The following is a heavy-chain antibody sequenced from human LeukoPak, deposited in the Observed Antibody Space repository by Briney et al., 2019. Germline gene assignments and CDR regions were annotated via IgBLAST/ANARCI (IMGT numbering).Heavy chain of an antibody. CDR3: ARGSSWLGDAFDI. CDR1: GGSFSGYY. CDR2: INHSGST. J-gene: IGHJ3*02. Sequence: SETLSLTCAVYGGSFSGYYWSWIRQPPGKGLEWIGEINHSGSTNYNPSLKSRVTISVDTSKNQFSLKLSSVTAADTAVYYCARGSSWLGDAFDIWGQGTMSPSLQ. V-gene: IGHV4-34*01. D-gene: IGHD6-6*01.